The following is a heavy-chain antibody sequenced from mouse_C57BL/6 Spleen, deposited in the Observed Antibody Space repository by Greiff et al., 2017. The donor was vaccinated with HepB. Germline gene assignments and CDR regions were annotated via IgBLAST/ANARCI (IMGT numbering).Heavy chain of an antibody. J-gene: IGHJ2*01. D-gene: IGHD2-12*01. CDR2: INPYNGDT. CDR1: GYSFTGYF. CDR3: ARYARYSYDYFDY. Sequence: VQLKESGPELVKPGDSVKISCKASGYSFTGYFMNWVMQSHGKSLEWIGRINPYNGDTFYNQKFKGKATLTVDKSSSTAHMELRSLTSEDSAVYYCARYARYSYDYFDYWGQGTTLTVSS. V-gene: IGHV1-20*01.